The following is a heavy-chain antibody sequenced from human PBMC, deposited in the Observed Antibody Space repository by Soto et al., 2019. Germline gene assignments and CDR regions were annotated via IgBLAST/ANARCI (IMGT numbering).Heavy chain of an antibody. J-gene: IGHJ6*02. Sequence: GGPLRPSCTASGVPFSGNAMCWVRKAPGKGLEWVSAISGSGGSTYYADSVKGRFTIARDNSKNKLYLQMNSLRAEDTAVYYCASRVLLWFGELYRSYYYGMDVWGQGTTVTVSS. V-gene: IGHV3-23*01. CDR2: ISGSGGST. D-gene: IGHD3-10*01. CDR1: GVPFSGNA. CDR3: ASRVLLWFGELYRSYYYGMDV.